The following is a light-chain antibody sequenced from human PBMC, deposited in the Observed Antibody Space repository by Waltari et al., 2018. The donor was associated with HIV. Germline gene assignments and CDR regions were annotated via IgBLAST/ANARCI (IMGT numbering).Light chain of an antibody. CDR1: SSNIGSKY. J-gene: IGLJ2*01. CDR3: QSYDSSLSGRGVV. V-gene: IGLV1-47*01. CDR2: RNY. Sequence: QSVLTQPPSASGTPGQRVTISCSGSSSNIGSKYVYWYQQLPGTAPKLLIYRNYQRPSGVPDRFSGSKSGTSASLAISGLRSEDEADYYCQSYDSSLSGRGVVFGGGTKLTVL.